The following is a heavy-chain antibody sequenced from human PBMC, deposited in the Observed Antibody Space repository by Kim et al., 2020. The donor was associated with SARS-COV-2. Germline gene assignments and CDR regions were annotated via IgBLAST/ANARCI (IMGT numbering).Heavy chain of an antibody. CDR1: GFPFAAYA. CDR3: VKLSGWVTGNWFFDV. V-gene: IGHV3-23*01. D-gene: IGHD2-21*02. Sequence: GGSLRLSCAASGFPFAAYAMSWVRQAPGKGLEWVSTITYPGTDTFYADSVTGRFTISRDNSRNTLYLQMNGLRAEDTAIYYCVKLSGWVTGNWFFDVWGRGTLVAVSS. CDR2: ITYPGTDT. J-gene: IGHJ2*01.